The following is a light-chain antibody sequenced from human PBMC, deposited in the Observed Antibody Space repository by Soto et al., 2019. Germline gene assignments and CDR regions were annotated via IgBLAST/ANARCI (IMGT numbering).Light chain of an antibody. CDR1: QDISNY. CDR2: AAY. J-gene: IGKJ4*01. V-gene: IGKV1-27*01. CDR3: QKYDNAPLT. Sequence: DIQMTQAPSSLPATVGDRVTITCRARQDISNYLAWYQQKPGKVPKLLISAAYTLQSGVPPRFSGSGSGTDFTLTISSLQPEDVATYYCQKYDNAPLTFGGGTKVEIK.